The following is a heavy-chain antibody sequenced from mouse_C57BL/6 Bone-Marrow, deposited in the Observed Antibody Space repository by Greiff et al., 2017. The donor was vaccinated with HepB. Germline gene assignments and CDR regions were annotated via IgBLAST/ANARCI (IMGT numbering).Heavy chain of an antibody. J-gene: IGHJ1*03. Sequence: EVQGVESGGGLVQSGRSLRLSCATSGFTFSDFYMEWVRQAPGKGLEWIAASRNKANDYTTEYSASVKGRFIVSRDTSQSILYLQMNALRAEDTAIYYCARDHYYGSSYWYFDVWGTGTTVTVSS. V-gene: IGHV7-1*01. D-gene: IGHD1-1*01. CDR2: SRNKANDYTT. CDR3: ARDHYYGSSYWYFDV. CDR1: GFTFSDFY.